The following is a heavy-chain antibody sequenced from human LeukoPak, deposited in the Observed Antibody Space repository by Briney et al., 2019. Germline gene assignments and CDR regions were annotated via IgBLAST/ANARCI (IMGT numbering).Heavy chain of an antibody. D-gene: IGHD3-16*02. CDR3: ARDSRSITFGGVIVNNHGLDY. J-gene: IGHJ4*02. CDR2: ISYDGSNK. CDR1: GFTFSAYA. Sequence: PGGSLRLSCAASGFTFSAYALHWVRQAPGKGLEWVAIISYDGSNKYYADSVKGRFTISRDKSKNTLFLQMNSLRVEDTAMYYCARDSRSITFGGVIVNNHGLDYWGQGTLVTVSS. V-gene: IGHV3-30-3*01.